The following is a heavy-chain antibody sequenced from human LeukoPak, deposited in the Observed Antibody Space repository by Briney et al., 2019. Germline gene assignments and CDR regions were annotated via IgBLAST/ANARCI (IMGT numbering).Heavy chain of an antibody. J-gene: IGHJ4*02. CDR2: ISGSGGST. Sequence: PGGSLRLSCAASGFTFSSYAMSWVRQAPGKGLWWVSAISGSGGSTYYADSVKGRFTISRDNSKNTLYLQMNSLRAEDTAVYYCAKAGYSGSNWGFDYWGQGTLVTVSS. CDR3: AKAGYSGSNWGFDY. D-gene: IGHD1-26*01. CDR1: GFTFSSYA. V-gene: IGHV3-23*01.